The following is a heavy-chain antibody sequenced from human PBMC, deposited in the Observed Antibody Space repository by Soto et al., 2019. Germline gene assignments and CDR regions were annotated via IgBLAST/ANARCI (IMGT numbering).Heavy chain of an antibody. CDR2: ISDAGDYQ. CDR3: AKSRGGSSWYEGDS. V-gene: IGHV3-30*18. Sequence: QVQLVESGGGVVQPGRSLRLSCAASGFTFSSYGMHWVRQAPGKGLEWVAVISDAGDYQYYSDSVKGRFTISRDNSKNTLYLRMNTLRPEDTAVYFCAKSRGGSSWYEGDSWGQGTLVTVSS. J-gene: IGHJ4*02. D-gene: IGHD6-13*01. CDR1: GFTFSSYG.